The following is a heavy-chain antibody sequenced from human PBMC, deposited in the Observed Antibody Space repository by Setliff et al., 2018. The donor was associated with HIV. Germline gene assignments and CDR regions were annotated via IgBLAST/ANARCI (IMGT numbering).Heavy chain of an antibody. V-gene: IGHV4-61*10. Sequence: PSETLSLTCTVSGASVASGDSYWSWIRLPAGKGPQWIGYVHTNVRTNYYPSLNSRVTISADISKNEFSLNLRSVTAADTAVYYCAREYGDFPPDYYFDYWGQGTLVTVSS. CDR2: VHTNVRT. D-gene: IGHD4-17*01. CDR1: GASVASGDSY. J-gene: IGHJ4*02. CDR3: AREYGDFPPDYYFDY.